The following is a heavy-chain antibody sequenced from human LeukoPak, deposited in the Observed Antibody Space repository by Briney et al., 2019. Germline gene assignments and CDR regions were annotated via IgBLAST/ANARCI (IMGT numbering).Heavy chain of an antibody. V-gene: IGHV3-30*18. CDR2: ISYDGTKK. J-gene: IGHJ4*02. CDR1: GFTFSSYG. Sequence: GGSLRLSCAASGFTFSSYGMHWVRQAPGKGLEWVAVISYDGTKKYYADSVKGRFTISRDNSKNTLYLQMNSLRAEDTAVYYCAKEPDSGWYEGLFDYWGQGTLVTVSS. CDR3: AKEPDSGWYEGLFDY. D-gene: IGHD6-19*01.